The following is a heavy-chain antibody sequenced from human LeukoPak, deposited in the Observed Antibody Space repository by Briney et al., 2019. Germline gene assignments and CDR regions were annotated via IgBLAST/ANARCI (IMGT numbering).Heavy chain of an antibody. CDR1: GGSFSAFF. J-gene: IGHJ4*02. Sequence: SETLSLTCAVSGGSFSAFFWRWIRQPPGKGLEWIGDVGHSGSTYYNPSLKSRVTISVDTSKNQFSLKLSSVTAADTAVYYCARRGYYYGSGSPDFDYWGQGTLVTVSS. D-gene: IGHD3-10*01. V-gene: IGHV4-34*01. CDR2: VGHSGST. CDR3: ARRGYYYGSGSPDFDY.